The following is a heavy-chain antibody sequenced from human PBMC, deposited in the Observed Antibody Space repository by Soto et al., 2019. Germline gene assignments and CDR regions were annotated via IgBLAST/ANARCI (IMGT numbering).Heavy chain of an antibody. V-gene: IGHV3-23*01. CDR3: AKDFVRFDN. CDR1: GFTFSSSA. CDR2: ITDSGDFT. J-gene: IGHJ4*02. Sequence: PGGSLRLSCAASGFTFSSSAMNWARQAPGKGLEWVSAITDSGDFTYYADSVKGRFTISRDNSKNTLYLQMNSLRADDTALYYCAKDFVRFDNWGQGTPVTVSS.